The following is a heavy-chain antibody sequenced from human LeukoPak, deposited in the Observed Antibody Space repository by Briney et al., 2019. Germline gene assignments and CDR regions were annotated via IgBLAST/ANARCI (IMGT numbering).Heavy chain of an antibody. CDR3: AKDRLLYGGITGDAFDI. V-gene: IGHV3-30*18. D-gene: IGHD4-23*01. J-gene: IGHJ3*02. CDR2: ISYDGSNK. Sequence: GGSLRLSCAASGFTFSSYGMHWVRQAPGKGLEWVAVISYDGSNKYYADSVKGRFTISRDNSKNTLYLQMNSLRAEDTAVYYCAKDRLLYGGITGDAFDIWGQGTMVTVSS. CDR1: GFTFSSYG.